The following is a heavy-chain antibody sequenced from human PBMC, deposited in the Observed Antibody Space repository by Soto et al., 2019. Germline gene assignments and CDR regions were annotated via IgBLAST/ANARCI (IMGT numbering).Heavy chain of an antibody. CDR2: ISSSSSTI. V-gene: IGHV3-11*04. CDR1: GFTFSDYY. D-gene: IGHD2-2*01. CDR3: ARGGGIVVNPHDYFDY. J-gene: IGHJ4*02. Sequence: PGGSLRLSCAASGFTFSDYYMSWIRQDPGKGLEWVSYISSSSSTIYYADSVKGRFTISRDNAKNSLYLQMNSLRAEDTAVYYCARGGGIVVNPHDYFDYWGQGTLVTVSS.